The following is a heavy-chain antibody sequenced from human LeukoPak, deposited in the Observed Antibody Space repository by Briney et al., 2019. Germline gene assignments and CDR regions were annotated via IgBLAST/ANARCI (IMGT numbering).Heavy chain of an antibody. D-gene: IGHD2-15*01. CDR2: INHSGST. Sequence: SETLSLTRAVYGGSFSGYYWSWIRQPPGKGLEWIGEINHSGSTNYNPSLKSRVTISVDTSKNQFSLKLSSVTAADTAVYYCARGRLRYCSGGSSYSGYFDYWGQGTLVTVSS. V-gene: IGHV4-34*01. J-gene: IGHJ4*02. CDR1: GGSFSGYY. CDR3: ARGRLRYCSGGSSYSGYFDY.